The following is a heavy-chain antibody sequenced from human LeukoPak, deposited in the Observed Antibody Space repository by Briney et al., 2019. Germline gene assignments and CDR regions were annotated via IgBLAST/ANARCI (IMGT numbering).Heavy chain of an antibody. CDR3: ARSADYYGSGSYYHY. Sequence: GGSLRLSCAASGFTFSDYYMSWIRQAPGKGLEWVSVIYSGGSTYYADSVKGRFTISRDNSKNTLYLQMNSLRAEDTAVYYCARSADYYGSGSYYHYWGQGTLVTVSS. V-gene: IGHV3-66*01. CDR2: IYSGGST. CDR1: GFTFSDYY. D-gene: IGHD3-10*01. J-gene: IGHJ4*02.